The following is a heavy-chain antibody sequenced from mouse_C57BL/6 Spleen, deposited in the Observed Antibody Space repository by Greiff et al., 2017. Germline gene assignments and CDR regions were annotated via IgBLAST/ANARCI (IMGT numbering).Heavy chain of an antibody. CDR2: IWTGGGT. CDR3: ARMPITTVPWYFDV. Sequence: VMLVESGPGLVAPSQSLSITCTVSGFSLTSYAISWVRQPPGKGLEWLGVIWTGGGTNYNSALKSRLSISKDNSKSQVFLKMNSLQTDDTARYYCARMPITTVPWYFDVWGTGTTVTVSS. D-gene: IGHD1-1*01. J-gene: IGHJ1*03. V-gene: IGHV2-9-1*01. CDR1: GFSLTSYA.